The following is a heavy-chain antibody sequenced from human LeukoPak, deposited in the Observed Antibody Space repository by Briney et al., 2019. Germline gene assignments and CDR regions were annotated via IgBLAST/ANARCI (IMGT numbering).Heavy chain of an antibody. CDR2: IYYSGST. CDR1: GGSISSYY. Sequence: SETLSLTCTVSGGSISSYYWSCMRQPPGEGLEWIGYIYYSGSTNYNPSLKSRVTISVDTSKNHFSLKLSSVTAADTAVYYCARVELLGSSGWPFDYWGQGTLVTVSS. CDR3: ARVELLGSSGWPFDY. V-gene: IGHV4-59*01. D-gene: IGHD6-19*01. J-gene: IGHJ4*02.